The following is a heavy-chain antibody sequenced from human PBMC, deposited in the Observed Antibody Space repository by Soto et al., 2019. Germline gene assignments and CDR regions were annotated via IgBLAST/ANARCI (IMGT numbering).Heavy chain of an antibody. J-gene: IGHJ4*02. Sequence: QVQLQESGPGLVRPSETLSLTCTDSSDSISSYYWIWIRQSPGKGLEWIGYTDYSGNTNYNPSLKRRVTISGDTSKNQFSLRLSSVTAADTAVYYCARAVGDPLYYLDYWGQGTLVTVSS. CDR1: SDSISSYY. CDR3: ARAVGDPLYYLDY. V-gene: IGHV4-59*08. CDR2: TDYSGNT. D-gene: IGHD6-19*01.